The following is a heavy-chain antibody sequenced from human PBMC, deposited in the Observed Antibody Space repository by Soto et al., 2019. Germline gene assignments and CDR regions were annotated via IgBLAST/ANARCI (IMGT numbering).Heavy chain of an antibody. CDR3: ARGDNYYGMDV. V-gene: IGHV3-30-3*01. J-gene: IGHJ6*02. CDR1: GVSLSNYF. D-gene: IGHD2-15*01. Sequence: HVQLVESGGGVVQPGRSLRLSCAASGVSLSNYFMHWVRQAPGKGLEWVAIISYDGSNKHYADSVKGRFTISRDNSKNTLYVQMNSLRAEDTAVYRCARGDNYYGMDVWGQGTTVTVSS. CDR2: ISYDGSNK.